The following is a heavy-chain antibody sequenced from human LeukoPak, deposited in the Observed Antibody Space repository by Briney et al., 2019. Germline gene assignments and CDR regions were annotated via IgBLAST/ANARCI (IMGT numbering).Heavy chain of an antibody. CDR1: DDSISSSSYY. J-gene: IGHJ3*02. Sequence: SETLSLTCTVSDDSISSSSYYWGWIRQPPGKGLGWIGIIYYSGSTSYNPSLKSRVTISVDTSKNLFPLKLSSVTAADTAMYYCARLSHIYCSGGGCRGAFDIWGQGTMVTVSS. D-gene: IGHD2-15*01. CDR3: ARLSHIYCSGGGCRGAFDI. V-gene: IGHV4-39*01. CDR2: IYYSGST.